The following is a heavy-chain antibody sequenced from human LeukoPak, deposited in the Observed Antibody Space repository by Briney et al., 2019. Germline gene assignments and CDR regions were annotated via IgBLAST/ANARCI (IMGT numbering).Heavy chain of an antibody. J-gene: IGHJ4*02. CDR2: ISSSGSTI. Sequence: GGSLRLSCAASGFTFSSYEMNWVRQAPGKGLEWISYISSSGSTIYYADSVRGRFSISRDNAKNSLYLQMNSLRAEDTAVYYCASTPVRRAGRGSSWYSVDYGGQGTLVTVSS. CDR1: GFTFSSYE. CDR3: ASTPVRRAGRGSSWYSVDY. V-gene: IGHV3-48*03. D-gene: IGHD6-13*01.